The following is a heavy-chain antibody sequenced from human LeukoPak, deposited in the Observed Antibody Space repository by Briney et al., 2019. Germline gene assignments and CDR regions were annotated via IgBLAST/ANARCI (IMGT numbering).Heavy chain of an antibody. Sequence: PSETLSLTCAVYGGSFSGYYWSWIRQPPGKGLEWIGEIYHSGSTNYNPSLKSRVTISVDKSKNQFSLKLSSVTAADTAVYYCARQNCGGDCPHDAFDIWGQGTMVTVSS. V-gene: IGHV4-34*01. J-gene: IGHJ3*02. CDR3: ARQNCGGDCPHDAFDI. D-gene: IGHD2-21*02. CDR1: GGSFSGYY. CDR2: IYHSGST.